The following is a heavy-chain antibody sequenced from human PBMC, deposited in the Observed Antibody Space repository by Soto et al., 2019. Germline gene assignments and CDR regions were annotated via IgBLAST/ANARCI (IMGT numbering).Heavy chain of an antibody. CDR3: AKASIAARPRFVFDY. CDR1: GFTFSSYA. J-gene: IGHJ4*02. V-gene: IGHV3-23*01. Sequence: EVQLLESGGGLVQPGGSLRLSCAASGFTFSSYAMRWVRQAPGKGLEWVSANSGSGGSTYYADSVKGRFTISRDNSKNTLYLQMNSLRAEDTAVYYCAKASIAARPRFVFDYWGQGTLVTVSS. D-gene: IGHD6-6*01. CDR2: NSGSGGST.